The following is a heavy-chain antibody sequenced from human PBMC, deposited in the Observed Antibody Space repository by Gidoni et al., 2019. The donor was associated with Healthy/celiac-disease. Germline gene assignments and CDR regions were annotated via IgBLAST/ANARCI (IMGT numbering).Heavy chain of an antibody. CDR3: ARFPNKPALYYFDY. CDR1: GYSFTRYW. J-gene: IGHJ4*02. D-gene: IGHD2-2*01. Sequence: EVQLVQSGAEVKKPGESLRISCKGSGYSFTRYWISCVNQMPGKGLEWMGRIDPSYSYTNYSPSFQGHVTISADKSISTAYLQWSSLKASDTAMYYCARFPNKPALYYFDYWGQGTLVTVSS. V-gene: IGHV5-10-1*03. CDR2: IDPSYSYT.